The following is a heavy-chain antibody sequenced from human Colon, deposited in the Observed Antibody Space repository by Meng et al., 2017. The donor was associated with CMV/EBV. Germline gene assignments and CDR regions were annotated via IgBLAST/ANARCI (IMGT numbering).Heavy chain of an antibody. V-gene: IGHV2-5*02. CDR1: GFSLTTRGVG. D-gene: IGHD4-17*01. CDR3: AHRGDGDYGFDF. CDR2: IYWDDDK. Sequence: QMTLKEPGPALAKPTQSLTLTCTCSGFSLTTRGVGVRWIRQPPGKTLEWLALIYWDDDKRYSPSLKNRLTITKDTSKNQVVLTMSNMDPGDTGTYYCAHRGDGDYGFDFWGQGALVTVSS. J-gene: IGHJ4*02.